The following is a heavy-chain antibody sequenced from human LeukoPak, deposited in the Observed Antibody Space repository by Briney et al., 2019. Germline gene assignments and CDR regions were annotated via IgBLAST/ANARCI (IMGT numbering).Heavy chain of an antibody. CDR3: ARVPYYDFQADAFDI. CDR1: GDSVSANGAA. V-gene: IGHV6-1*01. D-gene: IGHD3-3*01. Sequence: SQTLSLTCALSGDSVSANGAAWDWLRQSPSRGLEWLGRTYYRSKLYNDYAVSVKSRITINPDTSKTQFSLQLNSVTPEDTAVYYCARVPYYDFQADAFDIWGQGTMVTVSS. J-gene: IGHJ3*02. CDR2: TYYRSKLYN.